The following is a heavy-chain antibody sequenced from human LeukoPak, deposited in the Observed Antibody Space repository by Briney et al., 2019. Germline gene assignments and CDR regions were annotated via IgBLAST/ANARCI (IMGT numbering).Heavy chain of an antibody. J-gene: IGHJ4*02. CDR3: ARGVGTLLDY. CDR1: GGSLSSGGYY. Sequence: SETLSLTRTVSGGSLSSGGYYWSWIRQHPGKGLEWIGYIYYSGSTYYNPSLKSRVTISVDTSKNQFSLKLSSVTAADTAVYYCARGVGTLLDYWGQGTLVTVSS. CDR2: IYYSGST. D-gene: IGHD4-23*01. V-gene: IGHV4-31*03.